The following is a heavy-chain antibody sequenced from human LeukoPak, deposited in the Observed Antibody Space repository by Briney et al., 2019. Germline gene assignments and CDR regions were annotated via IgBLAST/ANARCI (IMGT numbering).Heavy chain of an antibody. CDR1: GYTFTSYG. Sequence: ASVKVSCKASGYTFTSYGISWVRQAPGQGLEWMGWISAYNGNTNYAQKLQGRVTMTTDTSTSTAYMELRSLRSDDTAVYYCARSRFPYYYDSSGLTLYDYWGQGTLVTVSS. J-gene: IGHJ4*02. CDR2: ISAYNGNT. V-gene: IGHV1-18*01. D-gene: IGHD3-22*01. CDR3: ARSRFPYYYDSSGLTLYDY.